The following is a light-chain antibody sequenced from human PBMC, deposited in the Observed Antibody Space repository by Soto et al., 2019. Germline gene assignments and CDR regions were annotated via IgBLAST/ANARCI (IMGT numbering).Light chain of an antibody. V-gene: IGLV1-51*01. J-gene: IGLJ2*01. Sequence: QSVLTQPPSVSAAPGQTGTISCSGSSSNVGGNYVSWYQVLPQTAPKLLIYDNHKRHSGIPARFSGSKSGTSATLGITDLQTGDEAEYYCGTWDISLDTVVFGGGTKVTVL. CDR1: SSNVGGNY. CDR2: DNH. CDR3: GTWDISLDTVV.